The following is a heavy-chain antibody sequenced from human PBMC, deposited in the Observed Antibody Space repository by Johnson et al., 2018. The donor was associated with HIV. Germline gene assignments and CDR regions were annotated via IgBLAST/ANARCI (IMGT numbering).Heavy chain of an antibody. V-gene: IGHV3-43*01. CDR2: ISWDGGSK. CDR1: GFTFDDYT. D-gene: IGHD5-24*01. Sequence: VQLVESEGGLVQPGGSLRLSCAASGFTFDDYTMHWVRQAPRKGLEWVSLISWDGGSKYYADSVKGRFTISRDNSKNTLYLQMNSLRAEDTAVYYCAKDAPQEKAFDIWGQGTMVTVSS. CDR3: AKDAPQEKAFDI. J-gene: IGHJ3*02.